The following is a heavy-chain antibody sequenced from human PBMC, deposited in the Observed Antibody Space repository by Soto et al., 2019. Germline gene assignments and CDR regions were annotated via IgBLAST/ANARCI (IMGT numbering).Heavy chain of an antibody. D-gene: IGHD7-27*01. CDR1: GYSFTSYW. Sequence: GESLKISCKGSGYSFTSYWIGWVRQMPGKGLEWMGIIYPGDSDTRYSPSFQGQFTISADKSISTAFLQWSSLKASDSAMYYCARFLSGDAFDIWGQGTMVTVSS. CDR3: ARFLSGDAFDI. V-gene: IGHV5-51*01. CDR2: IYPGDSDT. J-gene: IGHJ3*02.